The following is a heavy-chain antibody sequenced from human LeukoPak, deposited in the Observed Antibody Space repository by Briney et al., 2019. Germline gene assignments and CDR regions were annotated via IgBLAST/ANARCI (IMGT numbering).Heavy chain of an antibody. J-gene: IGHJ4*02. D-gene: IGHD6-19*01. V-gene: IGHV3-30*02. Sequence: QTGGSLRLSCAASGFTFDDYGMSWVRQAPGKGLEWVAFIRYDGSNKYYADSVKGRFTISRDNSKNTLYLQMNSLRAEDTAVYYCAKVMYSSGWYSDYWGQGTLVTVSS. CDR2: IRYDGSNK. CDR3: AKVMYSSGWYSDY. CDR1: GFTFDDYG.